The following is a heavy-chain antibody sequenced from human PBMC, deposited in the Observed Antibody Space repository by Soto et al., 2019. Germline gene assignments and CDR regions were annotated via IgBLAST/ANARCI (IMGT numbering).Heavy chain of an antibody. CDR2: IYYSGTT. J-gene: IGHJ4*02. V-gene: IGHV4-39*01. D-gene: IGHD3-22*01. CDR3: ARQYDYYDNSGPFDY. CDR1: GGSIISDTYY. Sequence: SETLSLTCTVSGGSIISDTYYWAWIRQPPGKGLEWIGIIYYSGTTYYNPSLKSRLTMSVDTSKNQFSLKLDSVTAADTAVYYCARQYDYYDNSGPFDYWGQGTLVTVSS.